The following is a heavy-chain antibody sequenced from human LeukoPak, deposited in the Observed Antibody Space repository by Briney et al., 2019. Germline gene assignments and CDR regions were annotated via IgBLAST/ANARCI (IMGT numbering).Heavy chain of an antibody. Sequence: PSETLSLTCTVSGGSISSYYWSWIRQPAGKGLDWIGRIYTSGSTNYNPSLKSRVTMSVDTSKNQFSLKLSSVTAADTAVYYCARDQERGSSSSLLDYWGQGTLVTVSS. V-gene: IGHV4-4*07. D-gene: IGHD6-13*01. J-gene: IGHJ4*02. CDR3: ARDQERGSSSSLLDY. CDR1: GGSISSYY. CDR2: IYTSGST.